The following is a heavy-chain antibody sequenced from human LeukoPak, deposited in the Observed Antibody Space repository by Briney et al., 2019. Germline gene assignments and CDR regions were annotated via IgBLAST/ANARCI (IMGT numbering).Heavy chain of an antibody. CDR2: ISYDGSVI. J-gene: IGHJ4*02. Sequence: GRSLRLSCAASGFTLSSFGMHWVRQAPGKGLEWMTVISYDGSVIYNADSVKGRFTISRDNSKNTLYLQMDSLGADDTAVYYCAKERSFGPRDFDYWGQGTLVTVSS. V-gene: IGHV3-30*18. D-gene: IGHD3-10*01. CDR1: GFTLSSFG. CDR3: AKERSFGPRDFDY.